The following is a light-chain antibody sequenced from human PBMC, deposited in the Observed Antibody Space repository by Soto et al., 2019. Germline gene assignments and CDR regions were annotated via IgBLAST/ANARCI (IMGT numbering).Light chain of an antibody. CDR3: QQYHSLPTT. V-gene: IGKV3-20*01. CDR1: QSVTSTY. Sequence: EIVLTQSPGTLSLSPGERATLSCRASQSVTSTYLAWYQQKPGQPPRLLIYGASNRAPGIPDRFSGSGSGTDFTLTISRLEPEDFTVYYCQQYHSLPTTFGPGTKVDI. J-gene: IGKJ3*01. CDR2: GAS.